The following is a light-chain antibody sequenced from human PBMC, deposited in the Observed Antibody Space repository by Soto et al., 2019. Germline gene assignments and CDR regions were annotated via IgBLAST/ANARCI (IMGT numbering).Light chain of an antibody. Sequence: QAVVTQPPSVSGAPGQSVTISCTGSSSNIGAGKYVHWYQQLPGRAPKLLIYGDTNRPSGVPDRFSASKSGTSASLAITGLQAEDEADYHCQSYDRGLSASVFGGGTKLTVL. V-gene: IGLV1-40*01. CDR2: GDT. CDR1: SSNIGAGKY. CDR3: QSYDRGLSASV. J-gene: IGLJ3*02.